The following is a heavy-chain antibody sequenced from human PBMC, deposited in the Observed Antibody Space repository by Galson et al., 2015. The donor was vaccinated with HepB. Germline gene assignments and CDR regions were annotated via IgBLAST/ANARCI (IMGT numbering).Heavy chain of an antibody. Sequence: SLRLSCAASGFTFSSYAMHWVRQAPGKGLEWVAVISYDGSNKYYADSVKGRSTISRDNSKNTLYLQMNSLRAEDTAVYYCAREYYYDSSGYPDAFDIWGQGTMVTVSS. CDR3: AREYYYDSSGYPDAFDI. J-gene: IGHJ3*02. V-gene: IGHV3-30-3*01. CDR2: ISYDGSNK. CDR1: GFTFSSYA. D-gene: IGHD3-22*01.